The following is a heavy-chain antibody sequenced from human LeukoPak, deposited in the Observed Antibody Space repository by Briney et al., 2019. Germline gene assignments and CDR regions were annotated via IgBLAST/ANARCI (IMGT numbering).Heavy chain of an antibody. CDR1: GYTFTSYG. D-gene: IGHD3-10*01. J-gene: IGHJ4*02. CDR2: ISAYKGNT. CDR3: ARDRYYGSGKRYFDY. V-gene: IGHV1-18*01. Sequence: ASVKVSCKASGYTFTSYGISWVRPAPGQGLEWMGWISAYKGNTNYAQKLQGRVTMTTDTSTSTAYMELRSLRSDDTAVYYCARDRYYGSGKRYFDYWGQGTLVTVSS.